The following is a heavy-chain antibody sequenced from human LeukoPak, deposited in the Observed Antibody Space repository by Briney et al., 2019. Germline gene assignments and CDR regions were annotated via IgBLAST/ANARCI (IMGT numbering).Heavy chain of an antibody. CDR3: VRVKGTYFDF. J-gene: IGHJ4*02. Sequence: GGSLTLSCVASGFTFSNFWMAWVRQAPGKGLEWVSYISASGSNIYYLDSVKGRFTVSRDNAMNSLFLQMDRPRAEDTAVYYCVRVKGTYFDFWGQGTLVTVSS. D-gene: IGHD1-1*01. CDR1: GFTFSNFW. CDR2: ISASGSNI. V-gene: IGHV3-48*01.